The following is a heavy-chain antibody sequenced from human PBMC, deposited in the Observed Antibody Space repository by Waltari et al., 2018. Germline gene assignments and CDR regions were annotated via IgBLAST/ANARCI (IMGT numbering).Heavy chain of an antibody. CDR1: GGSFSGYY. CDR2: INHSGST. J-gene: IGHJ4*02. CDR3: ARSEDTAMVTAFDY. Sequence: QVQLQQWGAGLLKPSETLSLTCAVYGGSFSGYYWSWIRQPPGKGLEWIGEINHSGSTNYNPSLKSRVTISVDTSKNQFSLKLSSVTAADTAVYYCARSEDTAMVTAFDYWGQGTLVTVSS. V-gene: IGHV4-34*01. D-gene: IGHD5-18*01.